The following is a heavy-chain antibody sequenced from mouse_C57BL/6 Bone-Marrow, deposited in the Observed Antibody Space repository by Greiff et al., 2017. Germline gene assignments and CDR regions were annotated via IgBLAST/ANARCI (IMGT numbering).Heavy chain of an antibody. CDR3: ARGGLTYYAMDY. D-gene: IGHD4-1*01. J-gene: IGHJ4*01. CDR1: GYAFSSSW. CDR2: IYPGDGDT. V-gene: IGHV1-82*01. Sequence: QVQLQQSGPELVKPGASVKISCKASGYAFSSSWMNWVKQRPGKGLEWIGRIYPGDGDTNYNGKFKGKATLTADKSSSTAYMQLSSLTSEDSAVYFCARGGLTYYAMDYWGQGTSVTVSS.